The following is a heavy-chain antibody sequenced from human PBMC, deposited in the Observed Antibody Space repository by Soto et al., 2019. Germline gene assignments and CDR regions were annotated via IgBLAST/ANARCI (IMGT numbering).Heavy chain of an antibody. Sequence: SETLSLTCTVSGGSISSGGYYWSWIRQHPGKGLEWIGYIYYSGSTYYNPSLKSRVTISVDTSKNQFSLKLSSVTAADTAVYYCARDLTTLFSFDYWGQGTLVTVSS. D-gene: IGHD3-9*01. CDR3: ARDLTTLFSFDY. J-gene: IGHJ4*02. CDR2: IYYSGST. CDR1: GGSISSGGYY. V-gene: IGHV4-31*03.